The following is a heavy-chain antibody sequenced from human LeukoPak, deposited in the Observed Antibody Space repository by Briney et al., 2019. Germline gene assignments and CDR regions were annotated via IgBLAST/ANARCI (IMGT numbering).Heavy chain of an antibody. V-gene: IGHV1-18*01. CDR2: ISAYNGIT. D-gene: IGHD3-10*01. J-gene: IGHJ5*02. Sequence: ASVKVSCKTSGYTFTRYAITWVRQAPGQGLEWMGWISAYNGITNYAQKLQDRVTMTTDTSTSTAYMELSSLRSDDTAVYYCARAQYGSGSYYNWFDPWGQGTLVTVSS. CDR1: GYTFTRYA. CDR3: ARAQYGSGSYYNWFDP.